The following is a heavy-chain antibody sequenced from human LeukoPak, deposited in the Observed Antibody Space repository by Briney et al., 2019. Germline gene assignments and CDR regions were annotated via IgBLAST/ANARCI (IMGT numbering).Heavy chain of an antibody. Sequence: SETLSLTCAVYGGSFSGYYWSWIRQPPGKGLEWIGEINHSGSTNYNPSLKSRVTISVDTSKNQFSLKLSSVTAADTAVDYCARAPRVPAAMRPNWFDPWGQGTLVTVSS. J-gene: IGHJ5*02. CDR1: GGSFSGYY. CDR2: INHSGST. CDR3: ARAPRVPAAMRPNWFDP. D-gene: IGHD2-2*01. V-gene: IGHV4-34*01.